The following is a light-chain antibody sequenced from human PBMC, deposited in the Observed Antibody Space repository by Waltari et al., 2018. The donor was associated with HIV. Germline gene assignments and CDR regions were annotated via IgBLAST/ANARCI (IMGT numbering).Light chain of an antibody. Sequence: LTQPGSVSVAPGPTASITCEGNNLGTLSVHWYRQTPGQAPILIIYYDNDRPSGISERFSGSKSGDTATLSISRVEAGDEGEYFCQVWQKPGRYVFGSGTKVTVL. CDR2: YDN. J-gene: IGLJ1*01. V-gene: IGLV3-21*01. CDR1: NLGTLS. CDR3: QVWQKPGRYV.